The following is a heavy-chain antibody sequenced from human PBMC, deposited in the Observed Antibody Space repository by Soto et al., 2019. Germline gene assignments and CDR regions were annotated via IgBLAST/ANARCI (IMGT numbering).Heavy chain of an antibody. CDR2: IYPIDSLA. J-gene: IGHJ6*02. D-gene: IGHD1-20*01. CDR1: GNSFTTYW. V-gene: IGHV5-51*01. CDR3: ARRRISSIGYYYGLDV. Sequence: XESLKVSWQSSGNSFTTYWIGWVRQMPGKGLEWMGIIYPIDSLATYSPSFQGQVTMSVDRSINTAYLQLNSLKASDTAIYYCARRRISSIGYYYGLDVWGQGTSVTVSS.